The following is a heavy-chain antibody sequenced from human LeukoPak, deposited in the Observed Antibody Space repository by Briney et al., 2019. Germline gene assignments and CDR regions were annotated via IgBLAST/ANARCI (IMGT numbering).Heavy chain of an antibody. CDR3: AKDREGLSSGYDLEYFDY. CDR2: ISGGGGTT. Sequence: GGSLSLSCAASGFTFSSYAMNWVRQAPGKGLEWVSAISGGGGTTYYADSVKGRFTISRDNFKNTLFLQMNSLRAEDTAVYYCAKDREGLSSGYDLEYFDYWGQGTLVTVSS. V-gene: IGHV3-23*01. D-gene: IGHD5-12*01. CDR1: GFTFSSYA. J-gene: IGHJ4*02.